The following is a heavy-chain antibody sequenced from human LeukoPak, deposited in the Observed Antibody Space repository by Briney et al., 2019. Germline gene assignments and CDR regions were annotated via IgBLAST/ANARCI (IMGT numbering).Heavy chain of an antibody. D-gene: IGHD6-13*01. CDR2: IYSGGGT. Sequence: GGSLRLSCAASGFTVSLSYMNWFRQAPGKGLEWVSVIYSGGGTYYAESVKGRFTISRDHSKNTLFLQMSSLKAEDTAVYYRARRMSTSWASDYWGQGTLVTVSS. CDR3: ARRMSTSWASDY. V-gene: IGHV3-53*01. CDR1: GFTVSLSY. J-gene: IGHJ4*02.